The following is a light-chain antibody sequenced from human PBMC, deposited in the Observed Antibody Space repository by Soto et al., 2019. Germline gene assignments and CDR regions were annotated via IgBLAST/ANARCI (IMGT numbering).Light chain of an antibody. CDR2: GAS. J-gene: IGKJ1*01. Sequence: EIVLTQSPGTLSLSPGKRATLSCWASQSVHSSHLAWYQQRPGQPPRLLIYGASSRATGIPDRFSGSGSGTVFTLTISRLEPEDFAVYFCQQYDSSPTTFGQGTTVDIK. CDR3: QQYDSSPTT. CDR1: QSVHSSH. V-gene: IGKV3-20*01.